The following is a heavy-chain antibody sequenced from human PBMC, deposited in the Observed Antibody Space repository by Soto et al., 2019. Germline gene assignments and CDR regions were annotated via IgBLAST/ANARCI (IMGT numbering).Heavy chain of an antibody. CDR1: GFTFSSYG. CDR3: AKDGSGWYVPEYYFDY. Sequence: PGGSLRLSCVASGFTFSSYGMHWVRQAPGKGLEWVAIISYDGSNTYYADSVKGRFTISRDNSKNTLYLQMNSLRAEDTSVYYCAKDGSGWYVPEYYFDYWGQGILVTVSS. J-gene: IGHJ4*02. D-gene: IGHD6-19*01. V-gene: IGHV3-30*18. CDR2: ISYDGSNT.